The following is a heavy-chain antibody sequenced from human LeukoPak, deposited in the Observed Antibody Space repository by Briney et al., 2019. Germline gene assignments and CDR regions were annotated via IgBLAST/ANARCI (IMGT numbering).Heavy chain of an antibody. J-gene: IGHJ4*02. V-gene: IGHV4-59*06. CDR1: GGSISSYY. CDR2: IYYSGST. CDR3: ALGGTDYYDSSGLLGY. D-gene: IGHD3-22*01. Sequence: SETLSLTCTVSGGSISSYYWSWIRQPPGKGLEWIGYIYYSGSTYYNPSLKSRVTISVDTSKNQFSLKLSSVTAADTAVYYCALGGTDYYDSSGLLGYWGQGTLVTVSS.